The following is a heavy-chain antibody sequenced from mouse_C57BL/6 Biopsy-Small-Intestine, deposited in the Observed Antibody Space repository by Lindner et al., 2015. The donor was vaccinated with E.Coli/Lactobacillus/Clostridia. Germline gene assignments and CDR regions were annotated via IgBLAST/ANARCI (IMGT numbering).Heavy chain of an antibody. Sequence: VQLQESGPDLVKPGASVKMSCKASGYSFTGYNMHWVKQSHGKSLEWIGYIDPYNGPTSYNQKFKGKATLTVDKSSSTAYMQLNSLTSEDSAVYYCARRGELAWFAYWGQGTLVTVSA. V-gene: IGHV1S135*01. CDR3: ARRGELAWFAY. J-gene: IGHJ3*01. CDR1: GYSFTGYN. CDR2: IDPYNGPT.